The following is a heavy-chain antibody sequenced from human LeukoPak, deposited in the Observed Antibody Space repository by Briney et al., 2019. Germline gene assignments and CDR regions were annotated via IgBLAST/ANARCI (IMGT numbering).Heavy chain of an antibody. V-gene: IGHV3-30-3*01. D-gene: IGHD3-3*01. CDR1: GFTFSSYA. Sequence: GGSLRLSCAASGFTFSSYAMHWVRQAPGKGLEWVAVISYDGSNKYYADSVKGRFTISRDNSKNTLYLQMNSLRAEDTAVYYCAKDPASPYYDFRLDPWGQGTLVTVSS. CDR2: ISYDGSNK. CDR3: AKDPASPYYDFRLDP. J-gene: IGHJ5*02.